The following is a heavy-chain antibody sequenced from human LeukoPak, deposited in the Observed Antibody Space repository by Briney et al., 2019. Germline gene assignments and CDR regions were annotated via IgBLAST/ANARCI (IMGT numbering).Heavy chain of an antibody. J-gene: IGHJ4*02. V-gene: IGHV4-39*07. CDR3: ARERQLVQLKTFDY. CDR1: GGSISSSSYY. Sequence: PSETLSLTCTVSGGSISSSSYYWGWIRQPPGKGLEWIGSIYYSGSTYYNPSLKSRVTISVDTSKNQFSLNLSSVTAADTAVYYCARERQLVQLKTFDYWGQGTLVTASS. D-gene: IGHD6-6*01. CDR2: IYYSGST.